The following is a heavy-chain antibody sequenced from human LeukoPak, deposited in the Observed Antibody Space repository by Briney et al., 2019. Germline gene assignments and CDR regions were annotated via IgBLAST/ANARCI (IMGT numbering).Heavy chain of an antibody. J-gene: IGHJ3*01. D-gene: IGHD3-10*01. V-gene: IGHV3-23*01. CDR3: AKDSYVSGRPLHTFDV. Sequence: PGGSLRLSSAASGFPFAIHAMTWVRQAPGKGLEWGSGISGDGASTHYAESVKGQFTISRDNSQNTLFLQMNSLRVEDTAIYYCAKDSYVSGRPLHTFDVWGQGTMVTVSS. CDR1: GFPFAIHA. CDR2: ISGDGAST.